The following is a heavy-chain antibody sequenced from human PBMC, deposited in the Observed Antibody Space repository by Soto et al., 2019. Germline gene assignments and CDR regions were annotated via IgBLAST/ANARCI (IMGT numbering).Heavy chain of an antibody. CDR3: ARGARNILTGYYPYYFDY. CDR1: GGSISSYY. J-gene: IGHJ4*02. V-gene: IGHV4-4*07. D-gene: IGHD3-9*01. CDR2: IYTSGST. Sequence: SETLSLTCTVSGGSISSYYWSWIRQPAGKGLEWIGRIYTSGSTNYNPSLKSRVTMSVDTSKNQFSLKLSSVTAADTAVCYCARGARNILTGYYPYYFDYWGQGTLVTVSS.